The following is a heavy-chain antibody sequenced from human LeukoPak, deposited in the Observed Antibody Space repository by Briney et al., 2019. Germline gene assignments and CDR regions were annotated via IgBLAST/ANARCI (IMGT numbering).Heavy chain of an antibody. Sequence: TGGSLRLSCAASGFTFSDHHMDWVRQAPGGGLEWVGRIRNRANSYITKYAASVTGRFTISRDDSKNSMFLQMNSLVTEDTAVYFCTRLNYFDGSGYYPDYWGQGTLVTVSS. CDR2: IRNRANSYIT. V-gene: IGHV3-72*01. CDR3: TRLNYFDGSGYYPDY. J-gene: IGHJ4*02. D-gene: IGHD3-22*01. CDR1: GFTFSDHH.